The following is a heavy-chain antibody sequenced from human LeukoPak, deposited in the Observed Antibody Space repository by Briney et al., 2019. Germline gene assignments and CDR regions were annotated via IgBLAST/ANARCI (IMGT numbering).Heavy chain of an antibody. V-gene: IGHV4-39*07. CDR2: IYYSGST. CDR1: GGSISSSSYY. D-gene: IGHD1-26*01. CDR3: ARDRDGAIMDV. J-gene: IGHJ6*03. Sequence: PSETLSLTCTVSGGSISSSSYYWGWIRQPPGKGLECIGSIYYSGSTYYNPSLKSRVTISVDTSKSQFSLKLSSVTAADTAVYYCARDRDGAIMDVWGKGTTVTVSS.